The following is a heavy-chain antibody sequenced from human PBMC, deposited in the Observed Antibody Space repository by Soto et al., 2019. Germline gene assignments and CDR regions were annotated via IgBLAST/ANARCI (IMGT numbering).Heavy chain of an antibody. CDR3: ARNILGGTTDY. V-gene: IGHV1-3*01. Sequence: VASVKASCKASGYTFTNHAIHWVRQAPGQGLEWMGWINAGKDDTKYPQRFQGRVTITRDTSASTAYMELSSLRSEDTAVYYCARNILGGTTDYWGPGTLVTVSS. CDR1: GYTFTNHA. CDR2: INAGKDDT. D-gene: IGHD1-7*01. J-gene: IGHJ4*02.